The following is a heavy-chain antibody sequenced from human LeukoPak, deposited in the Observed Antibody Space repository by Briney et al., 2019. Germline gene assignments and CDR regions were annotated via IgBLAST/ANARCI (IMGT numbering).Heavy chain of an antibody. CDR2: ISGSGGST. Sequence: GGSLRLSCAASGFTFSSYAMSWVRQAPGKGLEWVSAISGSGGSTYYADSVKGRFTISRDNSKNTLYLQMNSLTAEDTAVYYCAKVRVGAIYYFDYWGQGPLVTVSS. V-gene: IGHV3-23*01. D-gene: IGHD1-26*01. J-gene: IGHJ4*02. CDR1: GFTFSSYA. CDR3: AKVRVGAIYYFDY.